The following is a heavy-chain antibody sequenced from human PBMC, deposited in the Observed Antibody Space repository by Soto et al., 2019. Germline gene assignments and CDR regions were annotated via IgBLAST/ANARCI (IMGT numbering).Heavy chain of an antibody. CDR3: ARVAVAGTRVDY. D-gene: IGHD6-19*01. CDR1: GGSISSSNW. CDR2: IYHSGSA. V-gene: IGHV4-4*02. J-gene: IGHJ4*02. Sequence: PSETLSLTCTVSGGSISSSNWWSWVRQPPGKGLEWIGEIYHSGSANYNPSLKSRVTISVDKSKNQFSLKLSSVTAADTAVYYCARVAVAGTRVDYWGQGTLVTV.